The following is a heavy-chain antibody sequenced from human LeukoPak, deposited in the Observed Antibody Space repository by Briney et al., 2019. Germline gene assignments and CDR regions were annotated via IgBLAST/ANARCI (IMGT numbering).Heavy chain of an antibody. CDR2: IKQDGSEK. J-gene: IGHJ4*02. CDR1: GFTSSSYW. D-gene: IGHD6-19*01. Sequence: GGSLRLSCAASGFTSSSYWMSWVRQAPGKGREWVANIKQDGSEKYYVDSVKGRFTISRDNAKNSLYLQMNSLRAEDTAVYYCSREGGSGWYGGNYFDYWGQGTLVTVSS. CDR3: SREGGSGWYGGNYFDY. V-gene: IGHV3-7*01.